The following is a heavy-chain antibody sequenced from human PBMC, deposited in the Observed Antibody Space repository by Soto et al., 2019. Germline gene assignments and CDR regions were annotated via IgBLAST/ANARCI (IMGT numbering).Heavy chain of an antibody. D-gene: IGHD3-10*02. J-gene: IGHJ4*02. CDR3: TIVRVADSALDH. CDR2: MSYDGSDT. CDR1: GSIFSNKG. V-gene: IGHV3-30*03. Sequence: GRSLRLSCVGSGSIFSNKGMHWVRQTPGKGLEWVAFMSYDGSDTFYADSVKGRFTISRDNSKNTLFLHMSNLRAEDTAMYYCTIVRVADSALDHWGQGTLVTASS.